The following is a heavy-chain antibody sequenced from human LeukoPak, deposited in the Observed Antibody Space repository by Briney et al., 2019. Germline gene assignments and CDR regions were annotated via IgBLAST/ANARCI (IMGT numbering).Heavy chain of an antibody. D-gene: IGHD1-20*01. CDR1: GGSISSYY. CDR3: ARRSITGTTGTHSDY. V-gene: IGHV4-59*08. Sequence: SETLSLTCTVSGGSISSYYWSWIRQPPGKGLEWIGYIYYSGSTNYNPSLKSRVTISVDTSKNQFSLKLSSVTAADTAVYYCARRSITGTTGTHSDYWGQGTLVTVSS. J-gene: IGHJ4*02. CDR2: IYYSGST.